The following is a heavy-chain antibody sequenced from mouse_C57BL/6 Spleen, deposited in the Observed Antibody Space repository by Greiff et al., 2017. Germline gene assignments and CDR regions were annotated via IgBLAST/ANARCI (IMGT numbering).Heavy chain of an antibody. V-gene: IGHV1-80*01. CDR1: GYAFSSYW. Sequence: QVQLKQSGAELVKPGASVKISCKASGYAFSSYWMNWVKQRPGQGLEWIGQIYPGDGDTNYNEKFKGKVTLTADKSSSTAYMQLSSLTSEDSAVYFCARRSMYYFDYWGQGTTLTVSS. D-gene: IGHD2-3*01. CDR2: IYPGDGDT. CDR3: ARRSMYYFDY. J-gene: IGHJ2*01.